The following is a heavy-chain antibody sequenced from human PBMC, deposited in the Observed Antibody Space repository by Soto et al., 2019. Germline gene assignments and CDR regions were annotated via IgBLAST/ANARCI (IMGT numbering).Heavy chain of an antibody. CDR1: GYTFTSYA. CDR3: ARVDIVLMVYAPGTAAGGDAFDI. CDR2: INAGNGNT. J-gene: IGHJ3*02. Sequence: QVQLVQSGAEVKKPGASVKVSCKASGYTFTSYAMHWVRQAPGQRLEWMGWINAGNGNTKYSQKFQGRVTITRDTSASTAYMELSSLRSEDTAVYYCARVDIVLMVYAPGTAAGGDAFDIWGQGTMVTVSS. D-gene: IGHD2-8*01. V-gene: IGHV1-3*01.